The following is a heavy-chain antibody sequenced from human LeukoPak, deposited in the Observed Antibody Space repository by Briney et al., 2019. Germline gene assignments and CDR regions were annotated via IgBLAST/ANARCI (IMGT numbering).Heavy chain of an antibody. Sequence: PGGSLRLSCEASGITFRSYALHWVRQAPGKGLEWVAVISYDGKNKDYADSVKGRFSISRGNSKNTMSLQMNSLRSEDTAVYHCARDQGDYVFGYWGQGTLVTVSS. CDR2: ISYDGKNK. V-gene: IGHV3-30*04. D-gene: IGHD4-17*01. CDR3: ARDQGDYVFGY. CDR1: GITFRSYA. J-gene: IGHJ4*02.